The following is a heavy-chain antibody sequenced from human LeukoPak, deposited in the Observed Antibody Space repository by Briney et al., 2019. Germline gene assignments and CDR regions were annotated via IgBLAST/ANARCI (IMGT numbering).Heavy chain of an antibody. D-gene: IGHD6-19*01. Sequence: RSSETLSLTCRVSSGSISSGDYYWNWIRQSPGKGLEWIGYMYHRGNTYYNPSLKSRVAISLDKSNNQVSLKLRSVTAADTAVYFCAISTTVSGTLDAFDLWGQGTMVTVSS. CDR2: MYHRGNT. V-gene: IGHV4-30-2*02. CDR3: AISTTVSGTLDAFDL. J-gene: IGHJ3*01. CDR1: SGSISSGDYY.